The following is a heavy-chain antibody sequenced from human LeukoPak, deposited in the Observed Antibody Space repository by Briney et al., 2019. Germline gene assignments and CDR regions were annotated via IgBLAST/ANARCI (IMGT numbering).Heavy chain of an antibody. CDR3: ARCSRYWFDP. Sequence: SETLSLTCAVYGGSFSGYYWSWIRQPPGKGLEWIGEINQSGSTNYNPSLKSRVTISVDTSKNQFSLKLSSVTAADTAVHYCARCSRYWFDPWGQGTLVTVSS. CDR2: INQSGST. CDR1: GGSFSGYY. V-gene: IGHV4-34*01. D-gene: IGHD3-10*02. J-gene: IGHJ5*02.